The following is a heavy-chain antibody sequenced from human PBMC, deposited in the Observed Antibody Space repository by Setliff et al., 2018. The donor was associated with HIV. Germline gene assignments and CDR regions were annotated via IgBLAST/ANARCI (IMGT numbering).Heavy chain of an antibody. D-gene: IGHD1-1*01. CDR1: GYTFTSYA. Sequence: ASVKVSCKASGYTFTSYAMNWVRQAPGQGLEWMGWINTNTGNPTYAQGFTGRFVFSLDTSVSTAYLQISSLKAEDTAVYYCARARTSYNFWVGDVFDPWGQGTLVTVSS. V-gene: IGHV7-4-1*02. CDR2: INTNTGNP. CDR3: ARARTSYNFWVGDVFDP. J-gene: IGHJ5*02.